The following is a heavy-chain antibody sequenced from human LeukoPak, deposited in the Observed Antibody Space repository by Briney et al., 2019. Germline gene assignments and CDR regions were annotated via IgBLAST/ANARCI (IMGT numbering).Heavy chain of an antibody. Sequence: SETLSLTCAVYGGSFSGYYWSWIRQPPRKGLEWIGEINHSGSTNYNPSLKSRVTISVDPSKNQFSLKLSSVTAADTGVYYCARGSPNFDVVVVPAARRRNWFDPWGQGTLVTVSS. V-gene: IGHV4-34*01. D-gene: IGHD2-2*01. CDR2: INHSGST. CDR1: GGSFSGYY. CDR3: ARGSPNFDVVVVPAARRRNWFDP. J-gene: IGHJ5*02.